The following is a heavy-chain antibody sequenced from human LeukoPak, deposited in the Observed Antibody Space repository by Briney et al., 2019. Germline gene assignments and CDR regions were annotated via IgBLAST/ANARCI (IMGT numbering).Heavy chain of an antibody. J-gene: IGHJ3*02. CDR3: ARRVGRYAFDI. V-gene: IGHV4-61*02. D-gene: IGHD1-26*01. CDR1: GGSISSGSYY. CDR2: IYTSGST. Sequence: SETLSLTCTVSGGSISSGSYYWGWVRQPAGRGLEWIGRIYTSGSTNYNPSLKSRVTISVATSKNQFSLKLSSVTAADTAVYYCARRVGRYAFDIWGQGTMVTVSS.